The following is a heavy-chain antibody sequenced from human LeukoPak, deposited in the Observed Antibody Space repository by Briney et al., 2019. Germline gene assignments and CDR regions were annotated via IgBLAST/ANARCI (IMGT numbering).Heavy chain of an antibody. CDR3: AHEPLGNDAFDI. V-gene: IGHV2-5*02. Sequence: SGPTLVKPTQTLTLTCTFSGFSLSSSGVGVGWIRQPPGKALEWLALIYWDDDKRYRPSLKSRLTITKDTSKNRVVLTMTNMDPVDTATYYCAHEPLGNDAFDIWGQGTMVTVSS. CDR2: IYWDDDK. J-gene: IGHJ3*02. CDR1: GFSLSSSGVG. D-gene: IGHD1-26*01.